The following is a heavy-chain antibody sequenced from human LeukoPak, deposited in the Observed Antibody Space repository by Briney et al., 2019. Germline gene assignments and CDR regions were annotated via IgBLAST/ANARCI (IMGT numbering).Heavy chain of an antibody. CDR2: ISAYNGNT. V-gene: IGHV1-18*01. J-gene: IGHJ4*02. CDR1: GYTFTSYG. Sequence: GASVKVSCKASGYTFTSYGISWVRQAPGQGLEWMGWISAYNGNTNYAQKFQGRVTMTTDTSTSTAYMELKSLRSDDTAVYYCARGQGNRLLWVGDSLSNINPFDYWGQGTLVTVSS. CDR3: ARGQGNRLLWVGDSLSNINPFDY. D-gene: IGHD3-10*01.